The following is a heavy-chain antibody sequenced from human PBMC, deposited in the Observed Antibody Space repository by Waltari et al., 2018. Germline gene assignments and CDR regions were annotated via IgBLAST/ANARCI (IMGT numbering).Heavy chain of an antibody. Sequence: QLQLQESGPGLVKPSETLSLTCTVSGGSISSSSYYWGWIRQPPGKGLEWIGSIYYSGSTYYNPSLKSRVTIPVDTSKNQFSLKLSSVTAADTAVYYCARDWYCSGGSCYSEAFDIWGQGTMVTVSS. CDR3: ARDWYCSGGSCYSEAFDI. V-gene: IGHV4-39*07. CDR2: IYYSGST. D-gene: IGHD2-15*01. CDR1: GGSISSSSYY. J-gene: IGHJ3*02.